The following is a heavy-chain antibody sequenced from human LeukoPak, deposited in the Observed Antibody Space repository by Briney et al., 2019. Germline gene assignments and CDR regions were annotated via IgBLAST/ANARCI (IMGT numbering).Heavy chain of an antibody. Sequence: ASVTVSCNISGYTLTDFSMHWVRQAPGKGHEWMGGFNREDDEAIYAPHFQGRVTVTEVTSTDTAYMELSSLRSEDTAVYYCATLDSYYDNSGRPLVPDWGQGTLVTVSS. CDR2: FNREDDEA. CDR1: GYTLTDFS. CDR3: ATLDSYYDNSGRPLVPD. V-gene: IGHV1-24*01. D-gene: IGHD3-22*01. J-gene: IGHJ4*02.